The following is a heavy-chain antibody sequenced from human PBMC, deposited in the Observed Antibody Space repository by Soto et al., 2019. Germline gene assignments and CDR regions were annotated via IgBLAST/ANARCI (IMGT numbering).Heavy chain of an antibody. Sequence: GESLKISCKGSGYSFTSYWIGWVRQMPGKGLEWMGIIYPGDSDTRYSPSFQGQVTISADKSISTAYLQWSSLKASDTAMYDCAWFPLYSSRWYGWFDSWGQGTLVTVSS. J-gene: IGHJ5*01. V-gene: IGHV5-51*01. D-gene: IGHD6-13*01. CDR3: AWFPLYSSRWYGWFDS. CDR2: IYPGDSDT. CDR1: GYSFTSYW.